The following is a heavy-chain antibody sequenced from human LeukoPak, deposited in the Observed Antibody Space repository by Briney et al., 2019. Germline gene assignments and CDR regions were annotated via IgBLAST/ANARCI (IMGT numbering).Heavy chain of an antibody. CDR1: GFTFSSYS. D-gene: IGHD3-9*01. Sequence: PGGSLRPSCAASGFTFSSYSMNWVRQAPGKGLEWVSSISSSSSYIYYADSVKGRFTISRDNAKNSLYLQMNSLRAEDTAVYYCARGKTTGYYSPPGYWGQGTLVTVSS. V-gene: IGHV3-21*01. J-gene: IGHJ4*02. CDR2: ISSSSSYI. CDR3: ARGKTTGYYSPPGY.